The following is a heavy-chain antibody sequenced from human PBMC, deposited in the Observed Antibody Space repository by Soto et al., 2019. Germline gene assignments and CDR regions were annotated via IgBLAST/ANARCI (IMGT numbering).Heavy chain of an antibody. D-gene: IGHD3-10*01. CDR2: IIPIFGTA. V-gene: IGHV1-69*13. J-gene: IGHJ6*02. CDR3: ARGGITMVRGVPLGGMDV. CDR1: GVTFSSYA. Sequence: ASVKVSCKASGVTFSSYAISWVRQAPGQGLEWMGGIIPIFGTANYAQKFQGRVTIAADESTSTAYMELSSLRSEDTAVYYCARGGITMVRGVPLGGMDVWGQGTTVTVSS.